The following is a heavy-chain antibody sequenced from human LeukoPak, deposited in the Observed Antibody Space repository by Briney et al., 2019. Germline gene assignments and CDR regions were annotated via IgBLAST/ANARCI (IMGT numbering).Heavy chain of an antibody. CDR2: IYYSGST. D-gene: IGHD3-10*01. V-gene: IGHV4-59*01. CDR3: ARDRVPNYYYYGMDV. J-gene: IGHJ6*02. Sequence: SENLSLTCTVSGGSISSYYWSWIRQPPGKGLEWIGYIYYSGSTNYNPSLKSRVTISVDTSKNQFSLKLSSVTAADTAVYYCARDRVPNYYYYGMDVWGQGTTVTVSS. CDR1: GGSISSYY.